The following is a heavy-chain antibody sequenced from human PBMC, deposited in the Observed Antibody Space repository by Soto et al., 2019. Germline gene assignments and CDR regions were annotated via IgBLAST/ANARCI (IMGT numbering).Heavy chain of an antibody. CDR1: GYTFTSYG. J-gene: IGHJ4*02. CDR2: ISAYNGNT. CDR3: GRDPFPGIAAAGTCDY. Sequence: GASVKVSCKASGYTFTSYGISWVRQAPGQGLEWMGWISAYNGNTNYAQKLQGRVTMTTDTSTSTAYMELRSLRSDDTAVYYCGRDPFPGIAAAGTCDYYGQDALVTLSS. D-gene: IGHD6-13*01. V-gene: IGHV1-18*01.